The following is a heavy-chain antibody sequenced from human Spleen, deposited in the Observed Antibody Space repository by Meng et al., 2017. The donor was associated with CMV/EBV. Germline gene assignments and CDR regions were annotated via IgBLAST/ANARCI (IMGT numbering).Heavy chain of an antibody. J-gene: IGHJ4*02. CDR1: GFTFSSCG. Sequence: SGFTFSSCGMHWVRQAPGEGLEWVTVIWYDGSNKYYADSVKGRFTISRDNSKNTLYLQMSSLRVEDTAVFYCAKFEGPAATTGTTDFWGQGTLVTVSS. CDR2: IWYDGSNK. V-gene: IGHV3-33*06. CDR3: AKFEGPAATTGTTDF. D-gene: IGHD1-14*01.